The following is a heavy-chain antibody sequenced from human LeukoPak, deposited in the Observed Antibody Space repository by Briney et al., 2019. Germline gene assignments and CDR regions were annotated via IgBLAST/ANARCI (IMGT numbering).Heavy chain of an antibody. Sequence: VSVSCTASGGTFSRYAISGVRQAPGEGVEWVGRIILLLGIANYAQNFQGRVTITADKSTSTAYMELSSLSSEDTAVYYCARDIGRDGYNGPFDYWGQGPLVTVSS. CDR1: GGTFSRYA. CDR2: IILLLGIA. D-gene: IGHD5-24*01. CDR3: ARDIGRDGYNGPFDY. V-gene: IGHV1-69*10. J-gene: IGHJ4*02.